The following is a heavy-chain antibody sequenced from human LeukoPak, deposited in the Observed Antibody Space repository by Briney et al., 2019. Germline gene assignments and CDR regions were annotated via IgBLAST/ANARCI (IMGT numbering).Heavy chain of an antibody. D-gene: IGHD6-13*01. CDR2: IHYSGST. Sequence: SETLSLTCAVSGGSLSTYYGSCIRQPPGRGLEWIGSIHYSGSTSYNSSLKGRVTISVDTSKNQFSLKLSSVTPADTAVYYCARQVYSSSWSYYFEYWGQGTLVTVSS. CDR1: GGSLSTYY. V-gene: IGHV4-59*01. CDR3: ARQVYSSSWSYYFEY. J-gene: IGHJ4*02.